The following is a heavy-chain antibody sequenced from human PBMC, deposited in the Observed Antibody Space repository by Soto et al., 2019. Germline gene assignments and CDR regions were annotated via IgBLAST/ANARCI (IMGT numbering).Heavy chain of an antibody. J-gene: IGHJ5*02. CDR1: GFSLSTSGVG. CDR3: AHSPGVFRLRLFDP. CDR2: INWTDDK. Sequence: QITLKESGPTPVKPTQALTLTFTFSGFSLSTSGVGVGWIRQPPGKALEWLALINWTDDKRYSPSLKSRLTITKDTTKSHVVLTMTNTDPVATATSDCAHSPGVFRLRLFDPWVQGSLVTVSS. D-gene: IGHD6-6*01. V-gene: IGHV2-5*01.